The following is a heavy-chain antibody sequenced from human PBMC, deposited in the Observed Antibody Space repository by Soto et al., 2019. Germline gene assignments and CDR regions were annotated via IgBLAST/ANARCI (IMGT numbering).Heavy chain of an antibody. Sequence: QVQLVQSGAEVKKPGSSVKVSCKASGGTFSSYAISWVRQAPGQGLEWMGGIIPIFGTANYAQKFQGRVTITADESTSTAYMELSSLRAEDTAVYYCASGETINGTLGGDYYYGMDVWGQGTTVTVSS. CDR2: IIPIFGTA. V-gene: IGHV1-69*01. J-gene: IGHJ6*02. D-gene: IGHD1-20*01. CDR1: GGTFSSYA. CDR3: ASGETINGTLGGDYYYGMDV.